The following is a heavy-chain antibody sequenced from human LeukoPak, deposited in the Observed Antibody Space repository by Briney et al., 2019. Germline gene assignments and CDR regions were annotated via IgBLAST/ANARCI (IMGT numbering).Heavy chain of an antibody. CDR3: AREIIAAAGPSAYYYYYYYMDV. D-gene: IGHD6-13*01. CDR1: GDSVSSNSAA. J-gene: IGHJ6*03. Sequence: SQTLSLTCAISGDSVSSNSAAWNWIRQSPSRGLEWLGRTYYRSKWYNDYAVSVKSRITINPDTSKNQFSLQLNSVTPEDTAEYYCAREIIAAAGPSAYYYYYYYMDVWGKGTTVTVSS. V-gene: IGHV6-1*01. CDR2: TYYRSKWYN.